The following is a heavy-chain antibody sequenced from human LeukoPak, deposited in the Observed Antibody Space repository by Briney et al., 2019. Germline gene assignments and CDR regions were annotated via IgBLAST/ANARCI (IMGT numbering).Heavy chain of an antibody. CDR2: ISGSGDNI. J-gene: IGHJ4*02. CDR1: GFTFSSHG. Sequence: GGSLRLSCAASGFTFSSHGMSWVRQAPGKGLEWVSTISGSGDNIYYADSVKGRFTISRDNSKNTLYLQMNSLRAEDTAVYYCAKVIGYYDRSGGYWGQGTLVTVSS. V-gene: IGHV3-23*01. D-gene: IGHD3-22*01. CDR3: AKVIGYYDRSGGY.